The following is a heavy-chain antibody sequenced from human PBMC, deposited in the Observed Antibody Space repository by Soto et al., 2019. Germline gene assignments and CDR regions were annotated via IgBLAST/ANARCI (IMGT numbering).Heavy chain of an antibody. CDR1: GFTFSDYY. J-gene: IGHJ4*02. D-gene: IGHD3-9*01. CDR2: ISTSGSTI. CDR3: ARDASRDDILTGYYQQYYFDY. V-gene: IGHV3-11*01. Sequence: GGSLRLSCAASGFTFSDYYMNWIRQAPGKGLEWVSYISTSGSTIYYADSVKGRFTISRDNAKNSLYLQMNSLRAEDTAVYYCARDASRDDILTGYYQQYYFDYWGQGTLVTVSS.